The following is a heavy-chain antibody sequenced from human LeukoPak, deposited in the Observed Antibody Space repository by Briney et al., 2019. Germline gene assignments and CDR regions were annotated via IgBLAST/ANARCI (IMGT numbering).Heavy chain of an antibody. CDR2: ISYDGSNK. D-gene: IGHD2-15*01. J-gene: IGHJ4*02. CDR3: AKAQYPRGYCSGGSCYSLFY. Sequence: PGGSLRLSCAASGFTFSSYGMHWVRQAPGKGLEWVAVISYDGSNKYYADSVKGRFTISRDNSKNTLYLQMNSLRAEDTAVYYCAKAQYPRGYCSGGSCYSLFYWGQGTLVTVSS. V-gene: IGHV3-30*18. CDR1: GFTFSSYG.